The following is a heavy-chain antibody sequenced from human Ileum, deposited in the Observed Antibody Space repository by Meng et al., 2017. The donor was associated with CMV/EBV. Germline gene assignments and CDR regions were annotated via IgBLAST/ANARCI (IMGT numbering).Heavy chain of an antibody. CDR1: GYTFTGYY. D-gene: IGHD3-10*01. V-gene: IGHV1-2*02. CDR2: ITPNSGGT. J-gene: IGHJ4*02. Sequence: ASVKVSCKASGYTFTGYYIHWVRQAPGQGLEWMGWITPNSGGTNYAQKFRGRVAMTRDTSISTAYMELSGLTSDDTAVYYCARAEDCYGSGTPYYYWGQGTLVTVSS. CDR3: ARAEDCYGSGTPYYY.